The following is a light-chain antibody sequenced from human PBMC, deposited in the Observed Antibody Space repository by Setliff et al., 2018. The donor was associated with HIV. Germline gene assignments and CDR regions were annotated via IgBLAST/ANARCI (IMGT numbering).Light chain of an antibody. CDR3: SSYTTSNTYV. CDR2: EVS. CDR1: SSDVGSYNR. V-gene: IGLV2-18*02. J-gene: IGLJ1*01. Sequence: QSVLTQPPSVSGSPGQSVTISCTGTSSDVGSYNRVSWYQQPPGTAPKLMIYEVSYRPSGVPDRISGSKSVNTASLTISGLQAEDEADYYCSSYTTSNTYVFGTGTKVTVL.